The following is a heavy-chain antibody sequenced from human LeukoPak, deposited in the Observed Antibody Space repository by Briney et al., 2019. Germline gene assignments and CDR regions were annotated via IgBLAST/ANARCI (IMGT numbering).Heavy chain of an antibody. D-gene: IGHD2-8*01. Sequence: EGSLRLSCAASGFALSSHWMTWVRQVPGRGPEWVANVNRDGSETYYLDSVKGRFTISKDNAKNSLYLQMNSLRAEDTALYHCARNNAMDVWGQGTTVIVSS. V-gene: IGHV3-7*03. CDR1: GFALSSHW. CDR3: ARNNAMDV. J-gene: IGHJ6*02. CDR2: VNRDGSET.